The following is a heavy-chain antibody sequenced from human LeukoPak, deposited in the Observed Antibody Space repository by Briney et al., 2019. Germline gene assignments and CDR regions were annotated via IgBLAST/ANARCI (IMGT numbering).Heavy chain of an antibody. V-gene: IGHV3-23*01. J-gene: IGHJ4*02. CDR1: GFTFSGYS. CDR3: AKCRPESSGCADY. CDR2: TTATGANT. D-gene: IGHD6-19*01. Sequence: GGSLRLSCAASGFTFSGYSITWVRQAPGKGLEWVSSTTATGANTYYADSVKGRFTISRDNSKNTVFLQMDSLRPGDTAVYYCAKCRPESSGCADYWGQGTRVTVSS.